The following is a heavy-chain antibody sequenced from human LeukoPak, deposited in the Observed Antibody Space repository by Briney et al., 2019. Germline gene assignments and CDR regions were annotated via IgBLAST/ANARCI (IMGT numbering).Heavy chain of an antibody. J-gene: IGHJ4*02. CDR1: GYPISSGYY. CDR2: IYHSGST. Sequence: SETLSLTCTVSGYPISSGYYWGWIRQPPGKGLEWIGSIYHSGSTYYNPSLKSRVTISVDTSKNQFSLKLSSVTAADTAVYYCARELKNYFDYWGQGTLVTVSS. V-gene: IGHV4-38-2*02. CDR3: ARELKNYFDY.